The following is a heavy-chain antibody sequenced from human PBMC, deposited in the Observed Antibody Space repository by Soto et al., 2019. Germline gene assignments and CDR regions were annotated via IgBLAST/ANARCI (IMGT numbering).Heavy chain of an antibody. Sequence: SETLCLTCAVSSGSISSSNLWSWVRPPPGKGLEWIGEIYHSGSTNYNPSLKSRVTISVDKSKNQFSLKLSSVTAADTAVYYCARATTFPGIAAAGTGGDNWFDPWAQGTLVTVSS. CDR3: ARATTFPGIAAAGTGGDNWFDP. V-gene: IGHV4-4*02. CDR1: SGSISSSNL. J-gene: IGHJ5*02. D-gene: IGHD6-13*01. CDR2: IYHSGST.